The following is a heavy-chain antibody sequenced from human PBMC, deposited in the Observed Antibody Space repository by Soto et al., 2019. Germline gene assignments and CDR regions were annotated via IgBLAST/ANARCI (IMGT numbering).Heavy chain of an antibody. CDR1: GGTFSSYA. CDR3: VRDGGDCGYRLTHYYYMGLDV. CDR2: IIPIFGTA. J-gene: IGHJ6*02. D-gene: IGHD2-21*02. V-gene: IGHV1-69*13. Sequence: SVKVSCKASGGTFSSYAISWVRQAPGQGLEWMGGIIPIFGTANYAQKFQGRVTITADESTSTAYMDLSSLKSEDTSVYFCVRDGGDCGYRLTHYYYMGLDVWGQAPTVTVSS.